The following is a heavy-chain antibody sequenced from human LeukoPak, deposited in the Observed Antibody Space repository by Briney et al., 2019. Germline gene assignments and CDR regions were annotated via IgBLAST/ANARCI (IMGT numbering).Heavy chain of an antibody. Sequence: SETLSLTCAVYGGSFSGYYWSWIRQPPGKGLEWIGEINHSGSTNYNPSLKSRVTMSVDTSKNQFSLKLSSVTAADTAVYYCARGNYGDYSDAFDIWGQGTMVTVSS. V-gene: IGHV4-34*01. CDR1: GGSFSGYY. D-gene: IGHD4-17*01. CDR2: INHSGST. CDR3: ARGNYGDYSDAFDI. J-gene: IGHJ3*02.